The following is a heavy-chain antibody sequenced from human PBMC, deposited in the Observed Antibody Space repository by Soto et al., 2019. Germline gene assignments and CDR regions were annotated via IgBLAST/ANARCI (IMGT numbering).Heavy chain of an antibody. CDR1: GFTFSSHS. CDR2: ITATSSFI. Sequence: EVQLVESGGGLVKPGGSLRLSCAASGFTFSSHSVNWVRQAPGKGLEWVSCITATSSFIYYADLVKGRFTISRDNAEHSLYLQMDSLRVEDTAVYYCARGAVVGIGYFDLWGRGTLVTVSS. CDR3: ARGAVVGIGYFDL. V-gene: IGHV3-21*01. D-gene: IGHD6-19*01. J-gene: IGHJ2*01.